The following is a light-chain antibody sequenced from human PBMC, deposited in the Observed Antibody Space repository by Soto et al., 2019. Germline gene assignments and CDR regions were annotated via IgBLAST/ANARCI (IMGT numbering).Light chain of an antibody. Sequence: DIRLYQSPYTLSASVGERVTITCRASQNIDNRLAWYQQKPGKAPKLLIYDASTLESGVPSRFSGSGSGTAFTLTISSLQPDDFATYYCQEYNFFSTFGQGTKVDIK. V-gene: IGKV1-5*01. CDR1: QNIDNR. J-gene: IGKJ1*01. CDR3: QEYNFFST. CDR2: DAS.